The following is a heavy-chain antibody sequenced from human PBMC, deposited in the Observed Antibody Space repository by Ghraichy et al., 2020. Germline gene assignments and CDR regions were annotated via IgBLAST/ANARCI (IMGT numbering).Heavy chain of an antibody. V-gene: IGHV4-30-4*07. CDR3: ARDVGTVTTSRFDS. CDR2: VFHSGST. J-gene: IGHJ5*01. Sequence: SETLSLTCTVSGGTVSSGDSSWSWIRQPPGKGLEWIGYVFHSGSTYYNPSLMSRVSISVDTSKNQFSLRLTSVTAADSAVYFYARDVGTVTTSRFDSWGQGTLVTVSS. D-gene: IGHD4-17*01. CDR1: GGTVSSGDSS.